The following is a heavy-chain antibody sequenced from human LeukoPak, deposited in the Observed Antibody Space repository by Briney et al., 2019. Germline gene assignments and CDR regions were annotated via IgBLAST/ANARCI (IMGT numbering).Heavy chain of an antibody. D-gene: IGHD4-17*01. V-gene: IGHV3-11*01. Sequence: GGSLRLSCAASGFTFSDYYMSWIRQAPGKGLEWVSYISSSGSTIYYADSVKGRFTISRDNAKNSLYLQMNSLRAEDTAVYYCARDPIYGDYDFDYWGQGTLVTVSS. CDR1: GFTFSDYY. J-gene: IGHJ4*02. CDR3: ARDPIYGDYDFDY. CDR2: ISSSGSTI.